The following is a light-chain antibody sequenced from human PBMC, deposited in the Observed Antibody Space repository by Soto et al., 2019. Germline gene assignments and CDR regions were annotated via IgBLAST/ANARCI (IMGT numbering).Light chain of an antibody. Sequence: EIVMTQSPATLSVSPGERATLSCRASQSVDSNLAWYQQKPGQAPRLLIHGASSRATGIPDRFSGSGSGTDFTLTISRLEPEDFAVYYCQQYGRPFGQGTKVDIK. J-gene: IGKJ1*01. CDR2: GAS. CDR1: QSVDSN. CDR3: QQYGRP. V-gene: IGKV3-20*01.